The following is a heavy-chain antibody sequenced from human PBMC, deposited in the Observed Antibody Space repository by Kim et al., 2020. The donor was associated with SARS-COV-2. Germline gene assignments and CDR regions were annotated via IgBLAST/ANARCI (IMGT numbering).Heavy chain of an antibody. V-gene: IGHV1-18*01. J-gene: IGHJ6*02. CDR2: ISAYNGNT. CDR1: GYTFTSYG. D-gene: IGHD3-3*01. CDR3: ARGTYYDFWSGYYSSVNYYGMDV. Sequence: ASVKVSCKASGYTFTSYGISWVRQAPGQGLEWMGWISAYNGNTNYAQKLQGRVTMTTDTSTSTAYMELRSLRSDDTAVYYCARGTYYDFWSGYYSSVNYYGMDVWGQGTTVTVSS.